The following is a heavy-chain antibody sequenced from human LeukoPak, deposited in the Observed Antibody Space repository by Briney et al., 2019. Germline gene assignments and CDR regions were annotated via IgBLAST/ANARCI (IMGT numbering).Heavy chain of an antibody. D-gene: IGHD1/OR15-1a*01. J-gene: IGHJ4*02. CDR1: GFTFSSYN. V-gene: IGHV3-21*01. Sequence: KAGGSLRLSCVASGFTFSSYNMKWVRQAPGKGLEWVSLISIGSTYKYYADSVKGRFTISRDNAKNSLYLQMNSLRAEDTAVYYCARGNSGVDFWGQGTLVTVSS. CDR3: ARGNSGVDF. CDR2: ISIGSTYK.